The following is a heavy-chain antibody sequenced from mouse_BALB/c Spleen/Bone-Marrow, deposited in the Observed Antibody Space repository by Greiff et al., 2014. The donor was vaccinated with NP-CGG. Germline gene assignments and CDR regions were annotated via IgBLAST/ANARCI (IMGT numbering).Heavy chain of an antibody. V-gene: IGHV1S81*02. CDR3: ARGFDY. CDR2: INPSNGRT. J-gene: IGHJ2*01. CDR1: GYTFTNYW. Sequence: QVHVKQSGAELVKPGASVKLSCKASGYTFTNYWMHWVKQRPGQGLEWIGEINPSNGRTNYNEKFKSKATLTVDKSSSTAYVQLSSLTSEDSAVYYCARGFDYWGQGTTLTVSS.